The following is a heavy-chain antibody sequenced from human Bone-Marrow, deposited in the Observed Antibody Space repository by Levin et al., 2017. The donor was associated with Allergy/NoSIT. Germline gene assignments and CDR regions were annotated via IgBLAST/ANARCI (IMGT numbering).Heavy chain of an antibody. J-gene: IGHJ4*02. Sequence: GGSLRLSCAASGFTFSSYSMNWVRQAPGKGLEWVSSISSSSSYIYYADSVKGRFTISRDNAKNSLYLQMNSLRAEDTAVYYCARVGYCSGGSCYSAHPFDYWGQGTLVTVSS. CDR3: ARVGYCSGGSCYSAHPFDY. CDR1: GFTFSSYS. CDR2: ISSSSSYI. D-gene: IGHD2-15*01. V-gene: IGHV3-21*01.